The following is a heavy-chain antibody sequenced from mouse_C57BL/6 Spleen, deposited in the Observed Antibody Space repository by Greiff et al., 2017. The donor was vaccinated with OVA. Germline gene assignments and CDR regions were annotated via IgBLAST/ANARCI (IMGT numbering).Heavy chain of an antibody. Sequence: QVHVKQSGAELVKPGASVKISCKASGYAFSSYWMNWVKQRPGKGLEWIGQIYPGDGDTNYNGKFKGKATLTADKSSSTAYMQLSSLTSEDSAVYCCARDSIPAWFAYWGQGTLVTVSA. CDR2: IYPGDGDT. CDR3: ARDSIPAWFAY. CDR1: GYAFSSYW. V-gene: IGHV1-80*01. D-gene: IGHD2-10*02. J-gene: IGHJ3*01.